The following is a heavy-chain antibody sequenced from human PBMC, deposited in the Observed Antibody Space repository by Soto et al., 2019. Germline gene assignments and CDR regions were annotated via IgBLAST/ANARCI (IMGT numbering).Heavy chain of an antibody. CDR3: ARGIVTTGYSSSWYSYYGMDV. CDR2: IIPIFGTA. J-gene: IGHJ6*02. V-gene: IGHV1-69*13. D-gene: IGHD6-13*01. CDR1: GGTFSSYA. Sequence: GASVKVSCKASGGTFSSYAISWVRQAPGQGLEWMGGIIPIFGTANYAQKFQGRVTITADESTSTAYMELSSLRSEDTAVYYCARGIVTTGYSSSWYSYYGMDVWGQGTTVTVSS.